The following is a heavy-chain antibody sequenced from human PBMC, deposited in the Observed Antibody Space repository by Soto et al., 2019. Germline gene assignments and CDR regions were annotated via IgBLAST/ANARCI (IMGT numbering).Heavy chain of an antibody. V-gene: IGHV3-30*18. CDR1: GFTFSSYG. J-gene: IGHJ4*02. Sequence: PGGSLRLSCAASGFTFSSYGMHWVRQAPGKGLEWVAVISYDGSNKYYADSVKGRFTISRDNSKNTLYLQMNSLRAEDTAVYYCAKDLEGYWGQGTLVTVSS. CDR2: ISYDGSNK. D-gene: IGHD1-1*01. CDR3: AKDLEGY.